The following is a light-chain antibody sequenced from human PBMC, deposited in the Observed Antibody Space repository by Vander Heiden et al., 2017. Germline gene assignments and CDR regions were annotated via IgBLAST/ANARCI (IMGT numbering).Light chain of an antibody. CDR1: QSISSW. V-gene: IGKV1-5*01. Sequence: DIQMAQSHSTLTAFVGDRVTSTCRASQSISSWLAWYQQKPGKAPKLLIYYASSLESAVPSRFSGRGPGTEFTLTISILQPDDFASYYCQQDNSSPWTFGQGTKVEIK. CDR3: QQDNSSPWT. CDR2: YAS. J-gene: IGKJ1*01.